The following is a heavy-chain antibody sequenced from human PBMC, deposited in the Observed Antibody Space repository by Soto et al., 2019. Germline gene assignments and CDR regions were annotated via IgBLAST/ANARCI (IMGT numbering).Heavy chain of an antibody. Sequence: EVQLLESGGGLVQPGGSLRLSCAASGFTFSSYSMNWVRQAPGKGLEWVSSISSSTSYMYYADSVKGRFTISRDNARNSLYLQMHSLRADNTAVYYCARFRRDGYNLDYWGQGTLVTVSS. CDR3: ARFRRDGYNLDY. CDR2: ISSSTSYM. J-gene: IGHJ4*02. CDR1: GFTFSSYS. V-gene: IGHV3-21*01. D-gene: IGHD5-12*01.